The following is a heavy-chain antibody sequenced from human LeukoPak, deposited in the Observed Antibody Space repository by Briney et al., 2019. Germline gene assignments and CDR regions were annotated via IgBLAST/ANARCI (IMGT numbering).Heavy chain of an antibody. Sequence: GGSLRLSCAASGFIFSSYSMNWVRQAPGKGLEWISFISSVSSTIYYADSVKGRFNISRDNVKNSLYLQMNGLRAEDTAVYYCAREGSGLVIHAFDKWGQGTMVTVSS. CDR3: AREGSGLVIHAFDK. J-gene: IGHJ3*02. CDR2: ISSVSSTI. V-gene: IGHV3-48*01. CDR1: GFIFSSYS. D-gene: IGHD3/OR15-3a*01.